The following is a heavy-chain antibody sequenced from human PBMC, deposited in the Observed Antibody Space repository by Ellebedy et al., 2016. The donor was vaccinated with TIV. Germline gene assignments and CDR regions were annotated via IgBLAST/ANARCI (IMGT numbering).Heavy chain of an antibody. J-gene: IGHJ4*02. V-gene: IGHV3-7*01. CDR3: LPNSYGRSFH. Sequence: PGGSLRLSCAASGFTFSGYWMSWVRQAPGKGLEWVAHIKKDGSEKQYIDSVKGRFTISRDNAKNSLSLQMSSLRAEDTAVYYCLPNSYGRSFHWGQGTLVTVSS. CDR1: GFTFSGYW. CDR2: IKKDGSEK. D-gene: IGHD3-10*01.